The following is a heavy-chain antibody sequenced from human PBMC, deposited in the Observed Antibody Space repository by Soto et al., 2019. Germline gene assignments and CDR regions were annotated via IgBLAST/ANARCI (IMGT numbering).Heavy chain of an antibody. CDR2: IYYSGST. V-gene: IGHV4-39*01. D-gene: IGHD4-17*01. CDR3: ASWYGDYVSY. CDR1: GGSISSSSYY. Sequence: QLQLQESGPGLVKPSETLSLTCTVSGGSISSSSYYWGWIRQSPGKGLEWIGSIYYSGSTYYNPSLKSRVTISVDTSKNQFSLKLSSVTAADTAVYYCASWYGDYVSYWGQGTLVTVSS. J-gene: IGHJ4*02.